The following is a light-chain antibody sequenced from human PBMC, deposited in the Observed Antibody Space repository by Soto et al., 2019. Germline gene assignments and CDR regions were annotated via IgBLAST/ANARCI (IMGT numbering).Light chain of an antibody. CDR2: LEDSGNY. CDR3: ETWDSNTRV. CDR1: SGHSSYI. V-gene: IGLV4-60*03. Sequence: QPVLTQSSSASASLGSSVKLTCTLSSGHSSYIIAWHQQQPGKAPRYLMKLEDSGNYNKGSGVPDRFSGSSSGADRHLTISNLQSEDEADYYCETWDSNTRVFGGGTKLTVL. J-gene: IGLJ2*01.